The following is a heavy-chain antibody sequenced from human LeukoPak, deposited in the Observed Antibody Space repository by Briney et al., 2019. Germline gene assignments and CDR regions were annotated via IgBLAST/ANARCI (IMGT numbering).Heavy chain of an antibody. Sequence: PGRSLRLSCAASGFTFSSYGMHWVRQAPGKGLERVAVISNDGSNKYYGDSVKGRFTISRDNSKNTLYLQMNRLRAEDTAVYCCAKDFYRSGSYYSPGNYWGQGTLVTVSS. CDR3: AKDFYRSGSYYSPGNY. V-gene: IGHV3-30*18. D-gene: IGHD3-10*01. CDR1: GFTFSSYG. J-gene: IGHJ4*02. CDR2: ISNDGSNK.